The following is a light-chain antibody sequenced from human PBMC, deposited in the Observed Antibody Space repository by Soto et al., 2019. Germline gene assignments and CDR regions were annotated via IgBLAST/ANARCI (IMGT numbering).Light chain of an antibody. CDR3: QQLNAYPRT. V-gene: IGKV1-13*02. Sequence: AIQLTQSPSSLSASLGDTVIITCRASQDITSDLAWYQQRPEKAPVLLIYDASRLESGVPPRFSGGGSGTEFSLTISSLQPEDFATYFCQQLNAYPRTFGQGTKVDIK. CDR1: QDITSD. CDR2: DAS. J-gene: IGKJ1*01.